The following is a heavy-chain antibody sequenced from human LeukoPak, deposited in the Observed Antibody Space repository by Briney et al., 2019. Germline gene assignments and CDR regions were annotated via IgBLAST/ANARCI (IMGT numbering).Heavy chain of an antibody. CDR1: GFTFSIYW. CDR3: GPFCVRGTSAPGFGY. J-gene: IGHJ4*02. V-gene: IGHV3-74*01. D-gene: IGHD3-10*02. Sequence: GGSLRLSCAASGFTFSIYWMHWVRQAPGKGLVWVSRISDDGKSTVYADSVKGRFTISRDHAKNTLYLQMNSLRAEDTAVYRCGPFCVRGTSAPGFGYWGQGTLVTVSS. CDR2: ISDDGKST.